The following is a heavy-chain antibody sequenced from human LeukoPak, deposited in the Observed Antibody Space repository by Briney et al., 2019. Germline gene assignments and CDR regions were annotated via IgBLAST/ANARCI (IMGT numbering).Heavy chain of an antibody. J-gene: IGHJ4*02. CDR2: ISYDGSNK. CDR1: GFTFSSYG. V-gene: IGHV3-30*03. CDR3: ARGSSPGGYYDILTAVSCFDY. Sequence: GGSLRLSCAASGFTFSSYGMHWVRQAPGKGLEWVAVISYDGSNKYYADSVKGRFTISRDNSKNTLYLQMNSLRAEDTAVYYCARGSSPGGYYDILTAVSCFDYWGQGTLVTVSS. D-gene: IGHD3-9*01.